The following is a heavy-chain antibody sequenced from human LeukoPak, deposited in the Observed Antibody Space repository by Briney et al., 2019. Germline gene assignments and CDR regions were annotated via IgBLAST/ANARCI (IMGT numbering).Heavy chain of an antibody. CDR1: GFTFSSYG. CDR2: IRYDGSNK. V-gene: IGHV3-30*02. Sequence: PGGSLRLSCAASGFTFSSYGMHWVRQAPGKGLEWVAFIRYDGSNKYYADSVKGRFTISRDNSKNTLYLQMNSLRAEDTAVYYCAKSKDGIAAAGALDYWGQGTLVTVSS. J-gene: IGHJ4*02. D-gene: IGHD6-13*01. CDR3: AKSKDGIAAAGALDY.